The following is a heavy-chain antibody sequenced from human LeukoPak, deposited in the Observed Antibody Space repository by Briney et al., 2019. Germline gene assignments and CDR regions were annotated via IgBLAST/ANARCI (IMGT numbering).Heavy chain of an antibody. V-gene: IGHV1-8*01. CDR1: GYTFTSYD. Sequence: GASVNVSCKASGYTFTSYDINWVRQATGQGLEWMGWMNSNSGNTGYAQKFRGRVTMTRNTSIRTAYMELSSLRSEDTAVYYCARVYYGSGSQYYYYGIDVWGQGTTVTVSS. CDR3: ARVYYGSGSQYYYYGIDV. D-gene: IGHD3-10*01. CDR2: MNSNSGNT. J-gene: IGHJ6*02.